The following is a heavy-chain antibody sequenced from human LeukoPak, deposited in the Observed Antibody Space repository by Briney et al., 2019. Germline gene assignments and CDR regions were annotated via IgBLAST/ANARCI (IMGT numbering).Heavy chain of an antibody. CDR2: IYYSGST. CDR3: ARHRYSSRMLDYFDY. V-gene: IGHV4-39*01. Sequence: SETLSLTCTVSGGSISSSSYYWGWIRQPPGKGLEWIGSIYYSGSTYYNPSLKSRVTISVDTSKNQFSLKVSSVNAADTAVYYCARHRYSSRMLDYFDYWGQGTLVTVSS. J-gene: IGHJ4*02. CDR1: GGSISSSSYY. D-gene: IGHD6-13*01.